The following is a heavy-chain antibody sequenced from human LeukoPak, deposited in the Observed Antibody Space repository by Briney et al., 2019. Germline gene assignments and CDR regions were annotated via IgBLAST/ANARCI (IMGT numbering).Heavy chain of an antibody. D-gene: IGHD6-13*01. Sequence: SGGSLRLSCAASGFTFSTYWMHWVRQAPGQGPVWVSRISPDGSTTTYADSVRGRFSISRDNAKNTLYMQMNSPRVDDTAVYYCVRGSSTWSPLGDYWGQGTLVTVST. V-gene: IGHV3-74*01. J-gene: IGHJ4*02. CDR3: VRGSSTWSPLGDY. CDR1: GFTFSTYW. CDR2: ISPDGSTT.